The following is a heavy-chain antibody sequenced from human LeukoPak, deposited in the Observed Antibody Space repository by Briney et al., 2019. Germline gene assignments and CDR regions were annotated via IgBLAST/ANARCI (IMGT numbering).Heavy chain of an antibody. CDR2: IYYSGST. Sequence: SETLSLTCTVSGGSISSYYWSWIRQPPGKGLEWIGYIYYSGSTNYNPSLKSRVTISVDTSKNQFSLKLSSVTAADTAVYYCARIEGDNSLDYWGQGTLVTVSS. V-gene: IGHV4-59*08. D-gene: IGHD3-16*01. CDR3: ARIEGDNSLDY. J-gene: IGHJ4*02. CDR1: GGSISSYY.